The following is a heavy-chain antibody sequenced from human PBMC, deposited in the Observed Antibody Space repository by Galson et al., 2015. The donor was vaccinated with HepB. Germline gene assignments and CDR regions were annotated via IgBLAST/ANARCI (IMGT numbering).Heavy chain of an antibody. V-gene: IGHV3-7*03. D-gene: IGHD3-10*01. J-gene: IGHJ4*02. Sequence: SLRLSCAASGFTFSSYWMNWVRQAPGKGLEWVANIKQDGNQKFYVDSVKGRFTVSRDNAKNSLYLQMNSLRAEDTAVYYCAREVPGSFADYWGQGTLVTVSS. CDR3: AREVPGSFADY. CDR1: GFTFSSYW. CDR2: IKQDGNQK.